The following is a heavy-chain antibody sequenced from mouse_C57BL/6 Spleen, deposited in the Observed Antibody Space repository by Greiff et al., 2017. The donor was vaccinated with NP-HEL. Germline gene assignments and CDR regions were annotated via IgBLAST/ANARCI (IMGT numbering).Heavy chain of an antibody. CDR2: IDPSDSYT. CDR3: ARGDDYDVSAY. Sequence: VQLQQPGAELVMPGASVKLSCKASGYTFTSYWMHWVKQRPGQGLEWIGEIDPSDSYTNYNQKFKGKSTLTVDKSSSTAYMQLSSLTSEDSAVYYCARGDDYDVSAYWGQGTLVTVSA. CDR1: GYTFTSYW. J-gene: IGHJ3*01. D-gene: IGHD2-4*01. V-gene: IGHV1-69*01.